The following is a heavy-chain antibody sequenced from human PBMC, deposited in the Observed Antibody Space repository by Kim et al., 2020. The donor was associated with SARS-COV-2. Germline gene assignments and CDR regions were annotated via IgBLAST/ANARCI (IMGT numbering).Heavy chain of an antibody. CDR3: AKDTRRITMVRGVIILSPDY. J-gene: IGHJ4*02. Sequence: GGSLRLSCAASGFTFDDYTMHWVRQAPGKGLEWVSLISWDGGSTYYADSVKGRFTISRDNSKNSLYLQMNSLRTEDTALYYCAKDTRRITMVRGVIILSPDYWGQGTLVTVSS. D-gene: IGHD3-10*01. CDR2: ISWDGGST. CDR1: GFTFDDYT. V-gene: IGHV3-43*01.